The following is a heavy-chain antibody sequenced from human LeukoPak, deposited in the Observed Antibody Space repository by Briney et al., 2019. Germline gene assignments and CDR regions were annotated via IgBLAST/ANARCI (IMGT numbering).Heavy chain of an antibody. CDR3: ARDGFGAVAATEWASFDP. Sequence: SETLSLTCTVSGGSISSYYWSWIRQPAGKGLEWIGRIYASGSTNYNPSLKSRVTMSVDTSKNQFSLKLSSVTAADTAVYHCARDGFGAVAATEWASFDPWGQGTLVTVSS. CDR2: IYASGST. V-gene: IGHV4-4*07. J-gene: IGHJ5*02. CDR1: GGSISSYY. D-gene: IGHD6-19*01.